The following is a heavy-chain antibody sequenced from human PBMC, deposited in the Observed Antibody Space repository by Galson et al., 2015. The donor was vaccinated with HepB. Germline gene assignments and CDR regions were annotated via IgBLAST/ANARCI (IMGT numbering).Heavy chain of an antibody. CDR2: IYYSGST. Sequence: TLSLTCTVSGGSISSGYYYWSWIRQPPGKGLEWIGYIYYSGSTYYNPSLKSRVTISVDTSKNQFSLKLSSVTAADTAVYYCALVGAPGVYAFDIWGQGTMVTVSS. D-gene: IGHD1-26*01. CDR3: ALVGAPGVYAFDI. CDR1: GGSISSGYYY. V-gene: IGHV4-30-4*01. J-gene: IGHJ3*02.